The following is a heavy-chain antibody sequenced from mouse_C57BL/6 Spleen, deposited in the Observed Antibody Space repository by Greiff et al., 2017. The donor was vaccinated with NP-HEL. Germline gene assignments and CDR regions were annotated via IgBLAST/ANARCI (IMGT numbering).Heavy chain of an antibody. CDR1: GYTFTSYW. CDR3: ARSTAQAYYYAMDY. Sequence: QVQLQQPGAELVMPGASVKLSCKASGYTFTSYWMHWVKQRPGQGLEWIGEIDPSDSYTNYNQKFKGKSTLTVDKSSSTAYMQLSSLTSEDSAVYYCARSTAQAYYYAMDYWGQGTSVTVSS. D-gene: IGHD3-2*02. V-gene: IGHV1-69*01. CDR2: IDPSDSYT. J-gene: IGHJ4*01.